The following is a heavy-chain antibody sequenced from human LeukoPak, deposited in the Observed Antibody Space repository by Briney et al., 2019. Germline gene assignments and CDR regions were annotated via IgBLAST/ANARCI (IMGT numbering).Heavy chain of an antibody. CDR2: IYYSGNT. J-gene: IGHJ4*02. D-gene: IGHD6-19*01. V-gene: IGHV4-39*01. CDR3: ARHSGHSSGWYNDY. CDR1: GGSISSRSYY. Sequence: SETLSLTCTVSGGSISSRSYYWGWIRQPPGKGLEWIGSIYYSGNTYYNPSLKSRVTISVDTSKNQFSLKLSSVTAADTAVYYCARHSGHSSGWYNDYWGQGTLVTVSS.